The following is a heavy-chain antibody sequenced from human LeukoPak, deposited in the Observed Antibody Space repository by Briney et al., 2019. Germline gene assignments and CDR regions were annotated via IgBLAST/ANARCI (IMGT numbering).Heavy chain of an antibody. Sequence: ASVKVSCKASGYTFTGYYMHLVRQAPGQGLEWMGWINPNSGGTNYAQKFQGRVTMTRDTSISTAYMELSRLRSDDTAVYYCARDRDIAVAGIDYWGQRTLVTVSS. J-gene: IGHJ4*02. V-gene: IGHV1-2*02. D-gene: IGHD6-19*01. CDR3: ARDRDIAVAGIDY. CDR1: GYTFTGYY. CDR2: INPNSGGT.